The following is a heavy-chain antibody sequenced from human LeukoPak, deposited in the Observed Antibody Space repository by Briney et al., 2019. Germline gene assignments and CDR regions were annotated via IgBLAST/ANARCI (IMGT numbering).Heavy chain of an antibody. V-gene: IGHV4-61*02. CDR1: SGSISSGRYY. CDR3: AREPSYYDILTGYPSPL. D-gene: IGHD3-9*01. J-gene: IGHJ4*02. CDR2: IDISGST. Sequence: PSETLSLTCTVSSGSISSGRYYWSWIRQPAGKGLEWIGRIDISGSTYYNPSLKSRVTISVDTSKNQFSLKLNSVTAADTAVYYCAREPSYYDILTGYPSPLWGQGTLVTVSS.